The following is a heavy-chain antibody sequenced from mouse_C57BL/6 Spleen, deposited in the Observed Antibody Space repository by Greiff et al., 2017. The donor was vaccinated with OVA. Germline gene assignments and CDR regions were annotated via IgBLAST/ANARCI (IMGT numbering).Heavy chain of an antibody. CDR1: GYSITSGYY. CDR3: ATNWDSWYFDV. CDR2: ISYDGSN. D-gene: IGHD4-1*01. J-gene: IGHJ1*03. Sequence: EVKLMESGPGLVKPSQSLSLTCSVTGYSITSGYYWNWIRQFPGNKLEWMGYISYDGSNNYNPSLKNRISITRDTSKNQFFLKLNSVTTEDTATYYCATNWDSWYFDVWGTGTTVTVSS. V-gene: IGHV3-6*01.